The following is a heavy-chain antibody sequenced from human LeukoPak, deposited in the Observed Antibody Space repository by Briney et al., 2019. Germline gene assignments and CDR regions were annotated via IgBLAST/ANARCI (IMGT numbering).Heavy chain of an antibody. V-gene: IGHV3-53*01. Sequence: GGSLGLSCAASGSTDSTYYMTGVRQAPGKGLECVSVIYSGGSTYYADSVKGRVTVSRDNSKNRLYLQMNSLRAEDTAMYYCARGLGYCTSTTCLLPFDYWGQGTLVTVSS. D-gene: IGHD2-2*01. J-gene: IGHJ4*02. CDR2: IYSGGST. CDR3: ARGLGYCTSTTCLLPFDY. CDR1: GSTDSTYY.